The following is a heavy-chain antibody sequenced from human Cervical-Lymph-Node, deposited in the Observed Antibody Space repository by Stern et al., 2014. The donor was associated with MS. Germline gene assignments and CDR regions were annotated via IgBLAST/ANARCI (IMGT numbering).Heavy chain of an antibody. Sequence: VQLVVSGPGLVKPSETLSLTCTVSGGSIYNYYWTWIPQPPGEGLEWIGHLDYNGSTNYNPSLESRVTMSVDSSKNEFSLILTSVTAADTAVFYCARALRNAYTWFDPWGQGTLVTVSS. J-gene: IGHJ5*01. CDR3: ARALRNAYTWFDP. CDR1: GGSIYNYY. V-gene: IGHV4-59*01. D-gene: IGHD2-2*01. CDR2: LDYNGST.